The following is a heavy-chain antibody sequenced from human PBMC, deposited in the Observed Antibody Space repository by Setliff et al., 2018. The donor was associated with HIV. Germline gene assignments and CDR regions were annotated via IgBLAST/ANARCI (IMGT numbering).Heavy chain of an antibody. Sequence: SETLSLTCTVSGGSISSRNYFWGWIRQPPGKGLEWIGSVFYSGSTYYNPSLKSRVTISVDTSKNQFSLKLTSVTAADTAVYYCATLPRGYDTLTGYYRRDYFDYWGQGTLVTVSS. CDR3: ATLPRGYDTLTGYYRRDYFDY. V-gene: IGHV4-39*01. CDR2: VFYSGST. J-gene: IGHJ4*02. D-gene: IGHD3-9*01. CDR1: GGSISSRNYF.